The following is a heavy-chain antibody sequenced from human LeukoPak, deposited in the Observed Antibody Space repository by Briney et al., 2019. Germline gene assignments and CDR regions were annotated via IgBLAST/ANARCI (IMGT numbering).Heavy chain of an antibody. V-gene: IGHV4-34*01. CDR1: GGSFSSYY. J-gene: IGHJ2*01. D-gene: IGHD4-23*01. CDR3: AREVVIPNWYFDL. CDR2: INHSGST. Sequence: PSETLSLTCAVYGGSFSSYYWSWIRQPPGKGLEWIGEINHSGSTNYNPSLKSRVTISVDTSKNQFSLKLSSVTAADTAVYYCAREVVIPNWYFDLWGRGTLVTVSS.